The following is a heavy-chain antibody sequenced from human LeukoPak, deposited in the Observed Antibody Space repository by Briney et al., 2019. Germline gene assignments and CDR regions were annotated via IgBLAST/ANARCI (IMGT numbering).Heavy chain of an antibody. CDR2: ISSSSSYI. CDR1: GFTFSSYA. D-gene: IGHD3-22*01. CDR3: ARAPVYYDETRGYLKISNWYFDL. Sequence: GGSLRLSCAASGFTFSSYAMSWVRQAPGKGLEWVSSISSSSSYIYYADSVKGRFTISRDNAKNSLYLQMTSLRAEDTAVYYCARAPVYYDETRGYLKISNWYFDLWGRGTLVTVSS. J-gene: IGHJ2*01. V-gene: IGHV3-21*01.